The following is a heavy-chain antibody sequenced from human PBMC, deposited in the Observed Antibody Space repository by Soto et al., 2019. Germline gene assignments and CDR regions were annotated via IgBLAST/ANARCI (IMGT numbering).Heavy chain of an antibody. Sequence: PGESLKISCKGSGYSFTSYWIGWVRQMPGKGLEWMGIIYPGDSDTRYSPSFQGQVTISADKSISTAYLQWSSLKASDTAMFYCARLGYQLPSLDYYYGMDVWGQGTTVTVSS. V-gene: IGHV5-51*01. D-gene: IGHD2-2*01. CDR1: GYSFTSYW. J-gene: IGHJ6*02. CDR3: ARLGYQLPSLDYYYGMDV. CDR2: IYPGDSDT.